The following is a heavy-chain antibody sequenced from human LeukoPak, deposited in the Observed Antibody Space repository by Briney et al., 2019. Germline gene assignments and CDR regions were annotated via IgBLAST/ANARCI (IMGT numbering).Heavy chain of an antibody. CDR3: ARDYADYVGYFFFDY. D-gene: IGHD4-17*01. CDR1: GLTFSNYA. Sequence: GGSLRLSCVVSGLTFSNYAMTWVRQAPGKGLEWVSSISGGGETTYYADSAKGRFTISRDNSQNTLYLQMNSLRAEDTAVYYCARDYADYVGYFFFDYWGQGTLVTVSS. J-gene: IGHJ4*02. CDR2: ISGGGETT. V-gene: IGHV3-23*01.